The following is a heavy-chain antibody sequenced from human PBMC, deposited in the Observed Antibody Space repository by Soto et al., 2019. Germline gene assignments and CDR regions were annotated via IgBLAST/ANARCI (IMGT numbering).Heavy chain of an antibody. CDR2: IIPMFGTA. CDR1: GGTFSRYA. V-gene: IGHV1-69*12. D-gene: IGHD6-19*01. Sequence: QVQLVQSGAEVKKPGSSVKVSCKASGGTFSRYAISWVRQAPGQGLEWMGGIIPMFGTANYAQKFQGRVTITADESTSTVHMVLRRLRSEDTAVYYCAQTLGSAVAGPGRFDLWGRGTLVIVSS. CDR3: AQTLGSAVAGPGRFDL. J-gene: IGHJ2*01.